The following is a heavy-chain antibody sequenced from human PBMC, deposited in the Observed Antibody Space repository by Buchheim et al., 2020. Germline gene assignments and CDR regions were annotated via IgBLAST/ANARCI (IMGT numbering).Heavy chain of an antibody. Sequence: QVQLQESGPGLVKPSQTLSLTCTVSGGSISSGGYYWSWIRQHPGKGLEWIGYIYYSGSTYYNPSLKSRVTISVDTSKNQFSLKLSSVTAADTAVYYCAGLDVRARYCSGGSCPRPRPVYYYYGMDVWGQGTT. J-gene: IGHJ6*02. CDR1: GGSISSGGYY. CDR2: IYYSGST. D-gene: IGHD2-15*01. CDR3: AGLDVRARYCSGGSCPRPRPVYYYYGMDV. V-gene: IGHV4-31*03.